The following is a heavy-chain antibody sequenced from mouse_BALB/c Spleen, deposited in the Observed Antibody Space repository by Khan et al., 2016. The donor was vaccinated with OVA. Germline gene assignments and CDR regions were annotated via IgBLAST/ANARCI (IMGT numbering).Heavy chain of an antibody. J-gene: IGHJ4*01. D-gene: IGHD2-3*01. Sequence: QVQLKESGPGLVAPSQSLSITCTVSGFSLTSYGVNWVRQPPGKGLEWLGVIWAGGSTNYNSALMSRLSISKDNPKSQVFLIMNSQQTDDTAMYYCARFYDPYYAMDYWGQGTSVTVSS. CDR3: ARFYDPYYAMDY. V-gene: IGHV2-9*02. CDR1: GFSLTSYG. CDR2: IWAGGST.